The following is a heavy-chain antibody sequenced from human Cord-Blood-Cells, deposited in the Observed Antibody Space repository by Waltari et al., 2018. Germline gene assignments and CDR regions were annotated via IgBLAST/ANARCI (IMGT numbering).Heavy chain of an antibody. CDR1: GGSFSGYY. CDR3: ARAYSSSWYVGY. D-gene: IGHD6-13*01. CDR2: INHSGST. J-gene: IGHJ4*02. Sequence: QLQLQQWGAGLLKPSETLSLTCADYGGSFSGYYWSWIRQPPGKGLEWIGEINHSGSTNYNPSLKSRVTISVDTSKNQFSLKLSSVTAADTAVYYCARAYSSSWYVGYWGQGTLVTVSS. V-gene: IGHV4-34*01.